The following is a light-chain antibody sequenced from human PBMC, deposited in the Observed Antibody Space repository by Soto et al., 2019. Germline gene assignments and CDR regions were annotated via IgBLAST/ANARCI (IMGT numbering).Light chain of an antibody. J-gene: IGKJ4*01. CDR3: QQRNNWPLT. CDR2: DTS. V-gene: IGKV3-11*01. CDR1: QNINNY. Sequence: EIVLTQSPATLSLYPGERATLSCRASQNINNYLAWFQQKPGQAPRLLIYDTSIRATDIPARFSGSGSGTDFTLAIRSLEPDDFAIYYCQQRNNWPLTFGGGTKVEIK.